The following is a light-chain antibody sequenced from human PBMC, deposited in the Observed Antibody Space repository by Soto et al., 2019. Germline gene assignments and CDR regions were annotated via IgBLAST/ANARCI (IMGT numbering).Light chain of an antibody. J-gene: IGKJ5*01. CDR1: QSVSNN. Sequence: ETVMTQFPATLSVSPGESATLSGRASQSVSNNLAWYQHKPGQAPRLLIYGASTRATGVPVRFSGSGSGTEFTLTISSLQSADFAVYYCQQYNDWPPITFGQGTRLEI. V-gene: IGKV3-15*01. CDR2: GAS. CDR3: QQYNDWPPIT.